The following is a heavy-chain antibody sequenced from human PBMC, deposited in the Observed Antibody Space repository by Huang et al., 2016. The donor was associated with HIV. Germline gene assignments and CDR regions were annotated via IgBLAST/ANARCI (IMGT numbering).Heavy chain of an antibody. D-gene: IGHD3-10*01. Sequence: EVQLVQSGAEVKKPGESLKISCKGSGYRFRSNWIGWVRQMPGKGLEWMGSIVPGDSDTRYSPSFQGQVTISADKSINTAYLQWSSLKASDTAMYYCARLIGSPSFYYGLDVWGQGTTVTVSS. CDR3: ARLIGSPSFYYGLDV. J-gene: IGHJ6*02. CDR2: IVPGDSDT. V-gene: IGHV5-51*01. CDR1: GYRFRSNW.